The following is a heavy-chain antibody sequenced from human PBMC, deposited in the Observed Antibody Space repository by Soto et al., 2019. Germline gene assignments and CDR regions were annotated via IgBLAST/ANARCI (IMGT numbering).Heavy chain of an antibody. D-gene: IGHD3-3*01. Sequence: QVTLKESGPVLVKPTETLTLTCTVSGFSLSNARMGVSWIREPPGKALEWLAHIFSNDEKSYSTSLKSRLTISKDTSKSQVVLTMTNMDPVDTATYYCARILREKTIFGVVMMVGLDCWGQGTLVTVSS. V-gene: IGHV2-26*01. CDR2: IFSNDEK. CDR1: GFSLSNARMG. CDR3: ARILREKTIFGVVMMVGLDC. J-gene: IGHJ4*02.